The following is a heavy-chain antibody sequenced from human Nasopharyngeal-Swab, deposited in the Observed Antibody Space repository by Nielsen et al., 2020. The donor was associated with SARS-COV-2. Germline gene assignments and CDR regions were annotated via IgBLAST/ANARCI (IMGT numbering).Heavy chain of an antibody. CDR1: GFTFSSYA. D-gene: IGHD1-1*01. CDR3: AKDLGQLEPRGWFDP. CDR2: ISGSGGST. J-gene: IGHJ5*02. V-gene: IGHV3-23*01. Sequence: GESLKISCAASGFTFSSYAMSWVRQAPGKGLEWVSAISGSGGSTYYADSVKGRFTISRDNSKTTLYLQMNSLRAEDTAVYYCAKDLGQLEPRGWFDPWGQGTLVTVSS.